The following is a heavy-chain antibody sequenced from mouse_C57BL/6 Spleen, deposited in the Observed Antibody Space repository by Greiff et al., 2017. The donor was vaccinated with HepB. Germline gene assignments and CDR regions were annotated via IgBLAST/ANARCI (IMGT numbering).Heavy chain of an antibody. V-gene: IGHV1-69*01. D-gene: IGHD1-1*01. J-gene: IGHJ1*03. CDR1: GYTFTSYW. Sequence: QVQLQQPGAELVMPGASVKLSCKASGYTFTSYWMHWVKQRPGQGLEWIGEIDPSDSYTNYNQKFKGKSTLTVDKSYSTAYMQLSSLTSEDSAVYYCARRSPGYYGRSYWYCDVWGTGTTVTVSS. CDR2: IDPSDSYT. CDR3: ARRSPGYYGRSYWYCDV.